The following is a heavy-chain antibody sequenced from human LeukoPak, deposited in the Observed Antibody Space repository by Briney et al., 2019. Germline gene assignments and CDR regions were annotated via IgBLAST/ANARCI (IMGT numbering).Heavy chain of an antibody. Sequence: GGSLRLSCAASGFTFGDYAMHWVRQAPGKGLEWVSGISWNTGSIGYADSVKGRFTISRDNAKNSLYLQMNSLRAEDMALYYCAKGVDYDFWSGYNYWGQGTLVTVSS. J-gene: IGHJ4*02. CDR2: ISWNTGSI. CDR1: GFTFGDYA. D-gene: IGHD3-3*01. V-gene: IGHV3-9*03. CDR3: AKGVDYDFWSGYNY.